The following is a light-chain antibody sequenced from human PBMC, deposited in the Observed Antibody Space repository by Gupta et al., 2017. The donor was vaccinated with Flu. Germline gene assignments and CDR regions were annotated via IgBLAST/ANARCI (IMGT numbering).Light chain of an antibody. CDR3: AVWSDSHWV. CDR2: TNS. V-gene: IGLV1-44*01. Sequence: QSVLTQPPSASGTPGQRVTISCSGSSSNIGSNFVNWYQQFPGTAPKLLIHTNSQRPSGVPDRFSGSKSGTSASLAISGVQSEDEADYYCAVWSDSHWVFGGGTKLTVL. J-gene: IGLJ3*02. CDR1: SSNIGSNF.